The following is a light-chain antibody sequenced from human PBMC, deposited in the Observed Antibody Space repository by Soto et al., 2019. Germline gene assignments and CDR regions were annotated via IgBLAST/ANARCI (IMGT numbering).Light chain of an antibody. V-gene: IGKV3-15*01. CDR3: QQYNNWPSMYT. CDR1: QSVSSN. J-gene: IGKJ2*01. CDR2: GAS. Sequence: EIVMTQSPATLSVSPGERATLSCRASQSVSSNLAWYQQKPGQAPRLLIYGASTRATGIPARFSGSGSGTEFTLTISSLQSEDFAVYYCQQYNNWPSMYTFGQGPSWRSN.